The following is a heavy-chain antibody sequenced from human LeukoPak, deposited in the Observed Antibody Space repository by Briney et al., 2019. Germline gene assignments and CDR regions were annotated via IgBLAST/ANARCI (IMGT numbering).Heavy chain of an antibody. D-gene: IGHD3-10*01. CDR2: IFYSGST. CDR3: ARRGGATMIRGVLVDAFDI. Sequence: SETLSLTCTVSGASISSYYWSWIRQPPGKGLEWIGFIFYSGSTNYNSSLKSRVTISVDMSKNQFSLKLRSVTAADTAVYYCARRGGATMIRGVLVDAFDIWGQGTMVTVSS. J-gene: IGHJ3*02. CDR1: GASISSYY. V-gene: IGHV4-59*08.